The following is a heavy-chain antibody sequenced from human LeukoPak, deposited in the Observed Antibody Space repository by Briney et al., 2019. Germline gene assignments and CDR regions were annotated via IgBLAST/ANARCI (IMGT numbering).Heavy chain of an antibody. CDR1: GESMIGHY. CDR2: IHHSGGT. D-gene: IGHD3-10*01. Sequence: SETLSLTCAVYGESMIGHYWTWIRQPPGKRLEWIGEIHHSGGTNSNLSLKNRVTMSIDMSKNQFSLKLKSVTAANTAVYYCARATASGSGRAYDHWAQGNLVPVSS. J-gene: IGHJ4*02. CDR3: ARATASGSGRAYDH. V-gene: IGHV4-34*01.